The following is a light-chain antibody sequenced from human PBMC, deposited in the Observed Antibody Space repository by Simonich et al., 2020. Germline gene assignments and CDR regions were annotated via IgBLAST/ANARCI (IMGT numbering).Light chain of an antibody. J-gene: IGKJ1*01. CDR3: QQYYSTPQT. CDR1: QGVLYSSNNKNY. V-gene: IGKV4-1*01. CDR2: WAS. Sequence: DIVMIQSPDSLAVSLGERATINCKSSQGVLYSSNNKNYLAWYQQKPGQPPKLLIYWASTRESGVPARFSGSGSGTDFTLTISSLQAEDVAVYYCQQYYSTPQTFGQGTKVEIK.